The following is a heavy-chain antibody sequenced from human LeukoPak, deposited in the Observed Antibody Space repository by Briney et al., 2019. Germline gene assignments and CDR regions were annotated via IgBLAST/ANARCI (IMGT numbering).Heavy chain of an antibody. CDR3: AKVVAGRYQDY. V-gene: IGHV3-74*01. J-gene: IGHJ4*02. D-gene: IGHD6-19*01. Sequence: GGSLRLSCAASGFTFSSYWIHWVRQVPGKGLVWVSRIHGDGRTTTYADSVKGRFTISRDNAKNTLYLQMNSLRAEDTAVYYCAKVVAGRYQDYWGQGTLVSVSS. CDR2: IHGDGRTT. CDR1: GFTFSSYW.